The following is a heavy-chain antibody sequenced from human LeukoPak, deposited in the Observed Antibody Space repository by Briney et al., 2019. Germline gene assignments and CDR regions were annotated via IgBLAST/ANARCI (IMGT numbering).Heavy chain of an antibody. CDR3: QKTAYEILTGYYYFDY. D-gene: IGHD3-9*01. Sequence: SETLSLNFSVSGGSISSHYWSWIRQPPGKGLEWIGYIYYSGNTNYTPSLKSRVTISVDTSKNEFSLKLRSVTAADTVFFFKQKTAYEILTGYYYFDYWGQGTLVTVSS. J-gene: IGHJ4*02. V-gene: IGHV4-59*11. CDR1: GGSISSHY. CDR2: IYYSGNT.